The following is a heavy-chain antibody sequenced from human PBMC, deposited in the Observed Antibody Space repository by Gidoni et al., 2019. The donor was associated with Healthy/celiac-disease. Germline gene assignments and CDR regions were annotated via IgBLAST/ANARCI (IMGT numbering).Heavy chain of an antibody. V-gene: IGHV4-61*01. J-gene: IGHJ6*03. CDR3: AINSGSYYYYYYYMDV. CDR2: IYYSGST. D-gene: IGHD1-26*01. CDR1: GGSVSSGSYY. Sequence: QVQLQESGPGLVKPSETLSLTCTVSGGSVSSGSYYWSWIRQPPGKGLEWIGYIYYSGSTNYNPSLKSRVTISVDTSKNQFSLKLSSVTAADTAVYYCAINSGSYYYYYYYMDVWGKGTTVTVSS.